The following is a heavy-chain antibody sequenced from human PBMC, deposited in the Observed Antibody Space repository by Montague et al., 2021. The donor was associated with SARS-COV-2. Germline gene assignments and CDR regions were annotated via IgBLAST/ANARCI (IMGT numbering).Heavy chain of an antibody. D-gene: IGHD3-22*01. CDR1: GFTFSTYA. CDR2: ISRSGFTT. Sequence: SLRLSCAASGFTFSTYAMTWVRQAPGKGLEWVSAISRSGFTTYSADSVKGRFTVSRDNSKNTLYLQMNSLRGENTAAYFCARDRPNCDDSGYVLKADAFDIWGRGTMVTASS. V-gene: IGHV3-23*01. J-gene: IGHJ3*02. CDR3: ARDRPNCDDSGYVLKADAFDI.